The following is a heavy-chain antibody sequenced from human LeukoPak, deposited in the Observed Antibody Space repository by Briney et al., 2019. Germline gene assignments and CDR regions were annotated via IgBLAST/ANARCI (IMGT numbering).Heavy chain of an antibody. CDR3: AAYDISGYYLDY. D-gene: IGHD3-22*01. V-gene: IGHV3-53*01. Sequence: GGSLRLSCAVSGFTVSSKYMTWVRQAPGKGLEWVSFLYSGGNTHYADPVRGRFTISRDNSKNTLYLQMNSLRADDTAVYYCAAYDISGYYLDYWGQGTLVTVPS. CDR2: LYSGGNT. CDR1: GFTVSSKY. J-gene: IGHJ4*02.